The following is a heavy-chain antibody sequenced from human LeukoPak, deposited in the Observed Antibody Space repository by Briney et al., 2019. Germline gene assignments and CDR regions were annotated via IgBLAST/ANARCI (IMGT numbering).Heavy chain of an antibody. J-gene: IGHJ5*02. Sequence: NPSETLSLTCTVSGGSISSYYWSWIRQPPGKGLEWIGYIYYSGSTNYKPSLKRRVTISVDTSKNQFSLKLNSVTAADTAVYYCARGGYYGSGNDFRFDPWGQGTLVTVSS. CDR3: ARGGYYGSGNDFRFDP. CDR2: IYYSGST. CDR1: GGSISSYY. D-gene: IGHD3-10*01. V-gene: IGHV4-59*01.